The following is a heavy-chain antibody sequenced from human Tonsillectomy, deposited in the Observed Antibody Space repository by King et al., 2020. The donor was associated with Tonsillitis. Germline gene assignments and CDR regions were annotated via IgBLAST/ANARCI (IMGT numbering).Heavy chain of an antibody. J-gene: IGHJ4*02. CDR2: TYYRSKWYS. Sequence: VQLQQSGPGLVKPSQTLSLTCAISGDSVSTNSAAWNWIRQSPSRGLEWLGRTYYRSKWYSDYAVSVKSRVTINPDTSKNQFSLQLNSVTPEDTAVYYCERAPYYDFWSGYYMGFDYWGQGSLVTVSS. D-gene: IGHD3-3*01. CDR1: GDSVSTNSAA. CDR3: ERAPYYDFWSGYYMGFDY. V-gene: IGHV6-1*01.